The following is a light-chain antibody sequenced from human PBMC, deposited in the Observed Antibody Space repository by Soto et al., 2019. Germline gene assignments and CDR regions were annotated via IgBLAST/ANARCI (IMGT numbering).Light chain of an antibody. CDR1: SSNIGSNY. Sequence: QPVLTQPPTVSGTPGQRVTISCSGSSSNIGSNYVFWYQQLPGTAPKLLISSNNQRASGVPDRFSGSRSGTSGSLAISGLRSEDEADYYCSTWDASLSGPVFGGGTKVTVL. CDR3: STWDASLSGPV. V-gene: IGLV1-47*02. CDR2: SNN. J-gene: IGLJ3*02.